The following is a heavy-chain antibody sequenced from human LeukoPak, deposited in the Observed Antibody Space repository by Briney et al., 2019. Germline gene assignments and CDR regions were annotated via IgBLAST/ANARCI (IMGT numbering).Heavy chain of an antibody. V-gene: IGHV3-33*01. D-gene: IGHD4-23*01. CDR1: GFTFSSYG. CDR2: IWYDGSNK. Sequence: GRSLRLSCAASGFTFSSYGMHWVRQAPGKGLEWVAVIWYDGSNKYYADSVKGRFTISRDNSKNTLYLLMNSLRAEDTAVYYCARDTTRDYGGNSGLDYWGQGTLVTVSS. CDR3: ARDTTRDYGGNSGLDY. J-gene: IGHJ4*02.